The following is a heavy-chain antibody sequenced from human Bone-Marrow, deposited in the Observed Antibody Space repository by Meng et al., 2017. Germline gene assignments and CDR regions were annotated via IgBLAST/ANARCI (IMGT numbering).Heavy chain of an antibody. J-gene: IGHJ4*02. CDR3: ARGPTTMAHDFDY. Sequence: SETLSLTCVVSGGSFSDYYWSWIRQPPGKGLEWIGEINHSGSTNYNPSLESRATISVDTSQNNLSLKPSSVTAADSAVYYCARGPTTMAHDFDYWGQGTLVTFAS. D-gene: IGHD4-11*01. CDR1: GGSFSDYY. V-gene: IGHV4-34*01. CDR2: INHSGST.